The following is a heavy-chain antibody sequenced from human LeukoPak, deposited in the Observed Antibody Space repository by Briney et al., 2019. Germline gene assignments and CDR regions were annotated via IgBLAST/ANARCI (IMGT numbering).Heavy chain of an antibody. CDR3: ARGDTIFGVVIPSFDY. V-gene: IGHV1-69*05. CDR1: GGTFSSYA. D-gene: IGHD3-3*01. J-gene: IGHJ4*02. Sequence: SVKVSCKASGGTFSSYAISWVRQAPGQGLEWMGGIIPIFGTANYAQKFQGRVTITTDESTSTAYMELSSLRSEDTAVYYCARGDTIFGVVIPSFDYWGQGTLVTVSS. CDR2: IIPIFGTA.